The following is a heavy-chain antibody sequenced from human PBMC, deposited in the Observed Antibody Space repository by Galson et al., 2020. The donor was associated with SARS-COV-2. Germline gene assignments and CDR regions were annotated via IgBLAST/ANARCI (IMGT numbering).Heavy chain of an antibody. D-gene: IGHD3-22*01. CDR3: AKDNQYYYDSSGYLFDAFDV. CDR1: EFTFGSYG. CDR2: IRYDGNKR. V-gene: IGHV3-30*02. J-gene: IGHJ3*01. Sequence: GGSLRLSCAASEFTFGSYGMHWVRQAPGKGLEWVAFIRYDGNKRYYTDSVKGRFTISRDNSKNTLYLQMNSLRVEDTAIYFCAKDNQYYYDSSGYLFDAFDVWGQGTMVTVSS.